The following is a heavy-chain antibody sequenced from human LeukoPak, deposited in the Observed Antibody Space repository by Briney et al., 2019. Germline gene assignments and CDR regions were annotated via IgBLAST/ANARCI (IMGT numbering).Heavy chain of an antibody. CDR3: ERDRGYCSGGSCYYFGY. CDR1: GFTFSSYS. D-gene: IGHD2-15*01. J-gene: IGHJ4*02. V-gene: IGHV3-21*01. Sequence: GGSLRLSCAASGFTFSSYSMNWVRQAPGKGLEWVSSISSSSSYIYYADSVKGRFTTSRDDAKKSLYMQMNRLRAEDTAVYYCERDRGYCSGGSCYYFGYWGQGTLVTVSS. CDR2: ISSSSSYI.